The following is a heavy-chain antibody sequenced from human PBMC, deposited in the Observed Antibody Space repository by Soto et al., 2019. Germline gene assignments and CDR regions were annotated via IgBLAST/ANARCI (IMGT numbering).Heavy chain of an antibody. CDR2: TRNKANSYTT. CDR1: GFTFSDHY. D-gene: IGHD3-22*01. V-gene: IGHV3-72*01. Sequence: GGSLRLSCAASGFTFSDHYMDWVRQAPGKGPEWVGRTRNKANSYTTEYAASVKGRFTISRDDSKNSLYLQMNSLKTEDTAVYYCAREDLDSSGYYYYYYGMDVWGQGTTVTVSS. J-gene: IGHJ6*02. CDR3: AREDLDSSGYYYYYYGMDV.